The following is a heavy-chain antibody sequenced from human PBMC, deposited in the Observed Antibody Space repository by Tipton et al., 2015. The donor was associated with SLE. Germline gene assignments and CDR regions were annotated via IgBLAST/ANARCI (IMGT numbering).Heavy chain of an antibody. Sequence: SLRLSCAASGFTFDDYAMHWVRQVPGKGLVWVSRVNSDGSDTIYADSVKGRFTISRDNAKNTLYLQMNSLRAEDTAVYYCAGGGWRHAFDVWGQGTMGTVSS. V-gene: IGHV3-74*01. J-gene: IGHJ3*01. D-gene: IGHD2-15*01. CDR3: AGGGWRHAFDV. CDR1: GFTFDDYA. CDR2: VNSDGSDT.